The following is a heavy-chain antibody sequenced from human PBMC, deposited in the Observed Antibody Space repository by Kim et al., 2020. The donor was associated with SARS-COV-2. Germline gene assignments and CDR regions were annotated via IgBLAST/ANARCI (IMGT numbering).Heavy chain of an antibody. V-gene: IGHV1-69*04. Sequence: SVKVSCKASGGTFSSYAISWVRQAPGQGLEWMGRIIPILGIANYAQKFQGRVTITADKSTSTAYMELSSLRSEDTAVYYCAREVGEGAFDIWGQGTMVTVSS. CDR1: GGTFSSYA. CDR2: IIPILGIA. CDR3: AREVGEGAFDI. D-gene: IGHD3-16*01. J-gene: IGHJ3*02.